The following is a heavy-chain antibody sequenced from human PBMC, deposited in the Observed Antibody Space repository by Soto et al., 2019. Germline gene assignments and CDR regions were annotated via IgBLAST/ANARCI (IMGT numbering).Heavy chain of an antibody. CDR2: ISGSGGST. CDR3: AKVLSGMVDIVATIPGHYYYYYYMDV. CDR1: GFTFSSYA. Sequence: GGSLRLSCAASGFTFSSYAMSWVRQAPGKGLEWVSAISGSGGSTYYADSVKGRFTISRDNSKNTLYLQMNSLRAEDTAVYYCAKVLSGMVDIVATIPGHYYYYYYMDVWGKGTTVTVSS. V-gene: IGHV3-23*01. D-gene: IGHD5-12*01. J-gene: IGHJ6*03.